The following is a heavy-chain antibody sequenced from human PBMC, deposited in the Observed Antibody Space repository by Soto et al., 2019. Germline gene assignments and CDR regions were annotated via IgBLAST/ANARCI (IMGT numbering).Heavy chain of an antibody. V-gene: IGHV1-18*04. J-gene: IGHJ1*01. CDR2: ISSYTGNTYYQHSANT. Sequence: ASVKVSCKASGYNFTNYHIHCVRQAPGQGLEWMGWISSYTGNTYYQHSANTEYAQKFLGRVSMTTDTSTSTAYMELRSLRSDDTAVYYCARDGSGRGYSYDKRFQHWGQGTLVTAPQ. D-gene: IGHD5-18*01. CDR3: ARDGSGRGYSYDKRFQH. CDR1: GYNFTNYH.